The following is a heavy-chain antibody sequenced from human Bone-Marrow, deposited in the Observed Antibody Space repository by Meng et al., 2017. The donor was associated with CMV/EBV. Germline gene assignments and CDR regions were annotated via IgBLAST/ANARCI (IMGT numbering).Heavy chain of an antibody. CDR3: ARESIAAAGVLDY. D-gene: IGHD6-13*01. J-gene: IGHJ4*02. CDR1: GFTFRTYN. Sequence: GESLKISCAASGFTFRTYNMNWVRQAPGKGLEWVSSITSSSDYVRYAGSVKGRFTISRDNAKNSLYLQMNSLRAEDTAVYYCARESIAAAGVLDYWGQGTLVTVSS. V-gene: IGHV3-21*01. CDR2: ITSSSDYV.